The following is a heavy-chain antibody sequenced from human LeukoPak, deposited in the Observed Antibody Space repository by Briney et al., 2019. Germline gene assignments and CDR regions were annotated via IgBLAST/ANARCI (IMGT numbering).Heavy chain of an antibody. CDR2: INPSGGST. J-gene: IGHJ4*02. CDR3: ARPGIQLWLSH. D-gene: IGHD5-18*01. V-gene: IGHV1-46*01. Sequence: ASVKVSCKASGYTFTSYYMHWVRQAPGRGLEWMGIINPSGGSTSYAQKFQGRVTMTRDTSTSTVYMELSSLRSEDTAVYYCARPGIQLWLSHWGQGTLVTVSS. CDR1: GYTFTSYY.